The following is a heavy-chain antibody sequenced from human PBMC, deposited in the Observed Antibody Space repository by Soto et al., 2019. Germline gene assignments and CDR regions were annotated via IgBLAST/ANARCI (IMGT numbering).Heavy chain of an antibody. CDR3: ASQYGSGSRDSAPIS. Sequence: RRLSCAASGFTFSDYYMSWIRQAPGKGLEWVSYISSRSSYTNYADSVKGRFTISRDNAKNSLYLQMNSLRAEDTAVYYCASQYGSGSRDSAPISWGQGTLVTVS. J-gene: IGHJ1*01. V-gene: IGHV3-11*06. D-gene: IGHD3-10*01. CDR1: GFTFSDYY. CDR2: ISSRSSYT.